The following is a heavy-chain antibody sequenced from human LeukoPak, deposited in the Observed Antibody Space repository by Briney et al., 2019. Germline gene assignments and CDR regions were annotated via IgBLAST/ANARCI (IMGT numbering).Heavy chain of an antibody. J-gene: IGHJ4*02. CDR1: GYTFTAYY. D-gene: IGHD5-18*01. CDR3: ARDGDAVMVDFDY. Sequence: HGASVKVSCKASGYTFTAYYMYWVRQAPGQGLEWMGWIYPYSGDTKFAQKFQGRVTMTGDTSISTAYMELSRLTSDDTAVYYCARDGDAVMVDFDYWGQGTLVTVSS. V-gene: IGHV1-2*02. CDR2: IYPYSGDT.